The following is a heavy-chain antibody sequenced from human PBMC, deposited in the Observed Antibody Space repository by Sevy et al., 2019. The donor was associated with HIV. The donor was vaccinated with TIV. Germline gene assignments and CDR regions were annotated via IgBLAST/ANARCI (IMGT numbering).Heavy chain of an antibody. Sequence: GGSLRLSCAASGFTVSSNYMSWVRQAPGKGLEWVSVIYSGGSTYYADSVKGRFTISRDNSKNTLYLQMNSLRAEDTAVYYCARETSRYYYGRGPFDYWGQGTLVTVSS. J-gene: IGHJ4*02. CDR3: ARETSRYYYGRGPFDY. D-gene: IGHD3-22*01. CDR2: IYSGGST. CDR1: GFTVSSNY. V-gene: IGHV3-53*01.